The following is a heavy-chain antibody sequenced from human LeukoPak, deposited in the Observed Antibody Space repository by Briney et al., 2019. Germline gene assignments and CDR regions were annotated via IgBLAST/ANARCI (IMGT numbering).Heavy chain of an antibody. CDR2: INHSGST. CDR3: ARGNCSGGSCPSYYFDY. J-gene: IGHJ4*02. D-gene: IGHD2-15*01. V-gene: IGHV4-34*01. CDR1: GGSFSGYY. Sequence: PSETLSLTCAVYGGSFSGYYWSWIRQPPGKGLEWIGEINHSGSTNYNPSLKSRVTISVDTSKNQFSLKLSSVTAADTAVYYCARGNCSGGSCPSYYFDYWGQGTLVTVSS.